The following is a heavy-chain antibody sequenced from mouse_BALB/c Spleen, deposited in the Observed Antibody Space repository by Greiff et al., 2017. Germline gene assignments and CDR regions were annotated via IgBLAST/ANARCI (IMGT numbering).Heavy chain of an antibody. CDR2: ISSGSSTI. CDR3: ARYGSSHEGYFDV. J-gene: IGHJ1*01. D-gene: IGHD1-1*01. CDR1: GFTFSSFG. Sequence: EVQVVESGGGLVQPGGSRKLSCAASGFTFSSFGMHWVRQAPEKGLEWVAYISSGSSTIYYADTVKGRFTISRDNPKNTLFLQMTSLRSEDTAMYYCARYGSSHEGYFDVWGAGTTVTVSS. V-gene: IGHV5-17*02.